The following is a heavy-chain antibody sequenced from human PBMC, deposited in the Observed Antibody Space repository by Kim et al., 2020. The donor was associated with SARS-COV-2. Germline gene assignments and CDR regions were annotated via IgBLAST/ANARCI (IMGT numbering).Heavy chain of an antibody. CDR1: GFTFSSYG. CDR3: ARGRQQLSFDY. D-gene: IGHD6-13*01. CDR2: IWYDGSNK. Sequence: GGSLRLSCAASGFTFSSYGMHWVRQAPGKGLEWVAVIWYDGSNKYYADSVKGRFTISRDNSKNTLYLQMNSLRAEDTAVYYCARGRQQLSFDYWGQGTLVSVSS. V-gene: IGHV3-33*01. J-gene: IGHJ4*02.